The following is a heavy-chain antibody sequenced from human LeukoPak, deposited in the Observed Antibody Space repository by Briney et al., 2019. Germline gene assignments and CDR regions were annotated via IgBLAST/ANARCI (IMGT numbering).Heavy chain of an antibody. CDR3: ARGSGGNFYFDY. D-gene: IGHD4-23*01. CDR2: ISYDGSNK. V-gene: IGHV3-30-3*01. CDR1: GFTFSSYA. Sequence: PGRSLRLSCAASGFTFSSYAMHWVRQAPGKGREWVAVISYDGSNKYYADSVKGRFTISRDNSKNTLYLQMNSLRAEDTAVYYCARGSGGNFYFDYWGQGTLVTVSS. J-gene: IGHJ4*02.